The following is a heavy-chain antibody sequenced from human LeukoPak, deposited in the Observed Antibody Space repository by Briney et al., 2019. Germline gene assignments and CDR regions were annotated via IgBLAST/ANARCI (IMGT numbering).Heavy chain of an antibody. CDR2: ISAYNGNT. D-gene: IGHD2-2*01. CDR1: GYTFTSYG. V-gene: IGHV1-18*01. Sequence: ASVKVSCKASGYTFTSYGISWVRQAPGQGLEWMGWISAYNGNTNYAQKLQGRVTMTTDTSTSTAYMELRSLRSDDTAVYYCARELGYCSSTSCYGFDYWGQGTLVTVSS. J-gene: IGHJ4*02. CDR3: ARELGYCSSTSCYGFDY.